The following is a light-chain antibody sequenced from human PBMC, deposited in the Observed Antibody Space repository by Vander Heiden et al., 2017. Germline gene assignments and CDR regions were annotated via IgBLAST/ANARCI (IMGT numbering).Light chain of an antibody. CDR2: SLN. CDR1: SSNIGSNT. CDR3: AAWDDSLHGWV. V-gene: IGLV1-44*01. J-gene: IGLJ3*02. Sequence: QSILTQPPSASGTPGQRATISCSGSSSNIGSNTVNWYQQLPGTAPKLLMYSLNQRPSGVPDRLSGSKSGTSASLAISGLQSEDEADYYCAAWDDSLHGWVFGGGTKLTVL.